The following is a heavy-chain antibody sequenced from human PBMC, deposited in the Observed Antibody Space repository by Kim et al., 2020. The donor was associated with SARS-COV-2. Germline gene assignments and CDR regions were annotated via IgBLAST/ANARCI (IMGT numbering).Heavy chain of an antibody. D-gene: IGHD5-18*01. J-gene: IGHJ6*03. V-gene: IGHV1-69*04. CDR1: GGTFSSYA. CDR2: IIPILGIA. CDR3: ACPSAMDAGYYYYYMDV. Sequence: SVKVSCKASGGTFSSYAISWVRQAPGQGLEWMGRIIPILGIANYAQKFQGRVTITADKSTSTAYMELSSLRSEDTAVYYCACPSAMDAGYYYYYMDVWGKGTTVTVSS.